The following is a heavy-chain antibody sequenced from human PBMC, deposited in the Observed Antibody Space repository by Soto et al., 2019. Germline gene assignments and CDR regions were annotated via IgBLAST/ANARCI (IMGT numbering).Heavy chain of an antibody. D-gene: IGHD3-22*01. J-gene: IGHJ4*02. V-gene: IGHV3-23*01. CDR1: GFTFSSYA. Sequence: PGGSLRLSCAASGFTFSSYAMSWVRQAPGKGLEWVSAISGSGGSTYYADSVRGRFTISRDNSKNTLYLQMNSLRAEDTAVYYCAKDSMIGVVITTEPRYYFDYWGQGTLVTVSS. CDR2: ISGSGGST. CDR3: AKDSMIGVVITTEPRYYFDY.